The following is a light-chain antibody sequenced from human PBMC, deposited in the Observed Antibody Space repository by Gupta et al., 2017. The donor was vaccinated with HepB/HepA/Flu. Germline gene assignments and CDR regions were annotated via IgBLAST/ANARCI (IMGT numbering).Light chain of an antibody. CDR3: QSYGSSLSGSGV. J-gene: IGLJ2*01. CDR2: GNS. CDR1: SSKIGAGYD. V-gene: IGLV1-40*01. Sequence: QSVLTQPPSVSEAPGQGATISCTGSSSKIGAGYDVHWYQQLPGTAPKLLIYGNSNRPSGVPDRFSGSKSGTSASLAITGLQAEDEADYYCQSYGSSLSGSGVFGGGTKLTVL.